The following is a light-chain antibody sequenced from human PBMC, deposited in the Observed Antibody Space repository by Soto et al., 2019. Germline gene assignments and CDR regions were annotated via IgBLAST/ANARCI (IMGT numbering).Light chain of an antibody. CDR1: SSDVGGYNY. CDR3: SSYAGSNSVV. J-gene: IGLJ2*01. CDR2: EVN. Sequence: QSALTQPPSASGSPGQSVTISCTGTSSDVGGYNYVSWYQQHPGKAPKVMIYEVNKRPSGVPGRFSGSKSGNTASLTVSGLQAEDEGDYYCSSYAGSNSVVFGGGTKLIVL. V-gene: IGLV2-8*01.